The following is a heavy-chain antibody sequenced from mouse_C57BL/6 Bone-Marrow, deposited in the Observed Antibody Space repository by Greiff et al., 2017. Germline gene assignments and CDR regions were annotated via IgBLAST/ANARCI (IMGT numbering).Heavy chain of an antibody. J-gene: IGHJ4*01. CDR3: ARKPLVGDY. CDR1: GYTFTSYG. D-gene: IGHD2-10*02. V-gene: IGHV1-81*01. Sequence: VHLVESGAELVRPGASVKLSCKASGYTFTSYGISWVKQRTGQGLEWIGEIYPRSGNTYYNEKFKGKATLTADKSSSTAYMELRSLTSEDSAVYFCARKPLVGDYWGQGTSVTVSS. CDR2: IYPRSGNT.